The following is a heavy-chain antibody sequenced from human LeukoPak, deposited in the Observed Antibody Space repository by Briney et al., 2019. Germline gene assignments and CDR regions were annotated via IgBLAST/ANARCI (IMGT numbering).Heavy chain of an antibody. CDR2: MGDSGTST. J-gene: IGHJ4*02. CDR3: AKAHRATVTTVGHYFDY. D-gene: IGHD4-11*01. V-gene: IGHV3-23*01. CDR1: GFXFSNYA. Sequence: PGGSLRLSCAASGFXFSNYAMSWVRQAPGKGLEWISAMGDSGTSTSYADSVKGRFTISRDNSKNTLYLQMNSLRAEDTAVYYCAKAHRATVTTVGHYFDYWGLGTLFTVSS.